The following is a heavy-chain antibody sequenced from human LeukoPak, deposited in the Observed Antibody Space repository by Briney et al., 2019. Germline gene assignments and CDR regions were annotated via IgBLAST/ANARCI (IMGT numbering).Heavy chain of an antibody. J-gene: IGHJ4*02. CDR1: GGSISSYY. V-gene: IGHV4-4*07. Sequence: SETLSLTCTVSGGSISSYYWRWIRHPAGKGLEWIGRIYTSGSTNYNPSLKSRVTMSADTSKNQFSLKLSSVTAADTAVYYCARDRPRTDPFAYWGQGTLVTVSS. CDR3: ARDRPRTDPFAY. CDR2: IYTSGST. D-gene: IGHD1-14*01.